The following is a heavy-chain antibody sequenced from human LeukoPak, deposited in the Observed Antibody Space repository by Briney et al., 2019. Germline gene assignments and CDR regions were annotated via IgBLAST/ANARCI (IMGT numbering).Heavy chain of an antibody. J-gene: IGHJ4*02. V-gene: IGHV5-51*01. CDR2: IYPGDSET. CDR3: ARLSSPGHVGY. CDR1: GYDFNNYW. Sequence: GESLKISCKSSGYDFNNYWIGWVRQMPGKGLEWIGIIYPGDSETRYSPSFQGQVTISADKSISTAYLQWSSLKASDTAMYYCARLSSPGHVGYWGQGTLVTVSS.